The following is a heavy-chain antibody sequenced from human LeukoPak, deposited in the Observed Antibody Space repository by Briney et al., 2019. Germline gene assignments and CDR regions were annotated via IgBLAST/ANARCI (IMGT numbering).Heavy chain of an antibody. J-gene: IGHJ4*02. CDR1: GFTFSRYA. CDR2: ISGSGGST. Sequence: GGSLRLSCAASGFTFSRYAMNWVRQAPGKGLEWVSVISGSGGSTYYADSVKGWFTISRDNSKNTLFLQMNSLRAEDTAVYYCAKGSVAAVVTFIDFWGQGTLVTVSS. CDR3: AKGSVAAVVTFIDF. V-gene: IGHV3-23*01. D-gene: IGHD6-13*01.